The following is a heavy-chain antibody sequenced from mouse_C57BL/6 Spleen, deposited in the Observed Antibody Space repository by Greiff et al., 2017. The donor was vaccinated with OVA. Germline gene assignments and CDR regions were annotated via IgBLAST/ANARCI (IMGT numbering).Heavy chain of an antibody. CDR2: ISSGSSTI. J-gene: IGHJ2*01. CDR1: GFTFSDYG. Sequence: EVKLVESGGGLVKPGGSLKLSCAASGFTFSDYGMHWVRQAPEKGLEWVAYISSGSSTIYYADTVKGRFTISRDNAKNTLFLQMTRLRSEDTAMYYCARGGDYGYDLYYWGQGTTLTVSS. CDR3: ARGGDYGYDLYY. D-gene: IGHD2-2*01. V-gene: IGHV5-17*01.